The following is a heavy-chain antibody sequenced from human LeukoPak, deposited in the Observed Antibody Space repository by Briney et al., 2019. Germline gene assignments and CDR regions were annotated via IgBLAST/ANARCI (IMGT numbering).Heavy chain of an antibody. CDR2: INPNSGGT. J-gene: IGHJ3*02. D-gene: IGHD2-2*01. CDR3: ARVPGYCSSTSCYPGDAFDI. Sequence: GASVKVSCKASGYTFTGYYMHWVRQAPGQGLEWMGWINPNSGGTNYAQKLQGRVTMTTDTSTSTAYMELSSLRSEDTAVYYCARVPGYCSSTSCYPGDAFDIWGQGTMVTVSS. V-gene: IGHV1-2*02. CDR1: GYTFTGYY.